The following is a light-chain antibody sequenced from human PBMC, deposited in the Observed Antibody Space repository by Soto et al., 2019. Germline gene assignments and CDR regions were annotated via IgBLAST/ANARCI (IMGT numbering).Light chain of an antibody. Sequence: QSVLTQPPSASETPGQRVTISCSGSSTNIGNNFIYWYQHLPGTAPKLLIYSNDQRPSGVPDRFSGSKSGTSASLAISGLRSEDEADYYCSAWDDSLTGVIFGGGTKLTVL. J-gene: IGLJ2*01. CDR2: SND. CDR1: STNIGNNF. CDR3: SAWDDSLTGVI. V-gene: IGLV1-47*02.